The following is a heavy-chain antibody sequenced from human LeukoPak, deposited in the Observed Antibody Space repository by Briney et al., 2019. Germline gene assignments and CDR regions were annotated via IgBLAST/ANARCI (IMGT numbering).Heavy chain of an antibody. CDR3: ARDRSPGVVRGAYFDS. J-gene: IGHJ4*02. V-gene: IGHV4-4*07. CDR2: IHTSGST. CDR1: GDSLSSSY. Sequence: SETLSLTCTVSGDSLSSSYWSWIRQPAGQRLEWIGHIHTSGSTHYNPSLKSRLTRSVDTSKNQFSLNLTSVTAADTAVYYCARDRSPGVVRGAYFDSWGQGTLVTVSS. D-gene: IGHD3-10*01.